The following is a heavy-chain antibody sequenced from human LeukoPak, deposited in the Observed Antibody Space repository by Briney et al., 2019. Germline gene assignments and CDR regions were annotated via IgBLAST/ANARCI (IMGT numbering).Heavy chain of an antibody. Sequence: ASVKVSCKASGYTFTGYYMHWVRQAPGQGLEWMGWINPNSGGTNYAQKFQGRVTITADESTSTAYMELSSLRSEDTAVYYCARFTPYNWNPTSGFDYWGQGTLVTVSS. V-gene: IGHV1-2*02. CDR2: INPNSGGT. CDR3: ARFTPYNWNPTSGFDY. J-gene: IGHJ4*02. D-gene: IGHD1-20*01. CDR1: GYTFTGYY.